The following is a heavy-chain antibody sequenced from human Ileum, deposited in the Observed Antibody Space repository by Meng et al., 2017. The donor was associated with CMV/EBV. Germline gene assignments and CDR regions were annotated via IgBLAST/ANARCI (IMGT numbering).Heavy chain of an antibody. Sequence: GSLRLSCTVSGGSITSYYWSWIRQPPGKGLEWIGYISYSGYTNYNPSLKSRVTISTDTSKNQFSLKVTSVTAADTAVYYCAREYSSFDYWGRGTLVTVSS. D-gene: IGHD5-18*01. CDR2: ISYSGYT. J-gene: IGHJ4*01. CDR1: GGSITSYY. CDR3: AREYSSFDY. V-gene: IGHV4-59*01.